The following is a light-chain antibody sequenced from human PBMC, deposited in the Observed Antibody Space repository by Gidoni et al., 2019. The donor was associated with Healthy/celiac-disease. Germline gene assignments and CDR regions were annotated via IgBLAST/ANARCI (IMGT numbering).Light chain of an antibody. CDR2: YDD. J-gene: IGLJ2*01. CDR3: AAWDDSLNGVV. Sequence: QSVLTQPPSVSEAPRPRVTISCSGSSSNIGNNAVNWYQQLPGKAPKLLIYYDDRLPSGVSDRFSGSKSGTSASLAISGLQSEDEADYYCAAWDDSLNGVVFGGGTKLTVL. CDR1: SSNIGNNA. V-gene: IGLV1-36*01.